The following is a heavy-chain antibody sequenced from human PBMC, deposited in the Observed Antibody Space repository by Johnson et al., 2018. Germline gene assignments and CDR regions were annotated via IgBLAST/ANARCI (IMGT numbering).Heavy chain of an antibody. V-gene: IGHV3-7*01. Sequence: VQLVESGGGVVQPGRSLRLSCAASGFTFSSYGMHWVRQAPGKGLEWVANIKQDGSEKYYVDSVKGRFTISRDNAKNSMYLERNTLRAEDTAVYYCASSYYGSSGDFAYFQHWGQGTRVTGSS. CDR2: IKQDGSEK. CDR3: ASSYYGSSGDFAYFQH. D-gene: IGHD3-22*01. CDR1: GFTFSSYG. J-gene: IGHJ1*01.